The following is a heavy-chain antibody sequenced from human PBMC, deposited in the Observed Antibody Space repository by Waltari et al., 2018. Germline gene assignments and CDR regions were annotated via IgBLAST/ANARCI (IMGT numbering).Heavy chain of an antibody. CDR1: GFTFSSYS. V-gene: IGHV3-21*01. CDR2: ISSSSSYI. CDR3: ARSFKWEWGPGWYFDL. J-gene: IGHJ2*01. D-gene: IGHD1-26*01. Sequence: EVQLVESGGGLVKPGGSLRLSCAASGFTFSSYSMNWVRQAPGKGLEWVSSISSSSSYIYYADSVKGRFTISRDNAKNSLYLQMNSLRAEDTAVYYCARSFKWEWGPGWYFDLWGRGTLVTVSS.